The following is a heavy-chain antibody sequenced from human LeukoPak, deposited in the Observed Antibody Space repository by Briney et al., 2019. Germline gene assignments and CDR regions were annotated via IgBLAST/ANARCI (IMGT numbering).Heavy chain of an antibody. V-gene: IGHV4-30-4*01. CDR3: ARLWFGELSPLFDY. Sequence: PSQTLSLTCTVSGGSISSGDYYWSWIRQPPGKGLEWIGYIYYSGSTYYNPSLKSRVTISVDTSKNQFSLKLSSVTAADTAVYYYARLWFGELSPLFDYWGQGTLVTVSS. J-gene: IGHJ4*02. CDR2: IYYSGST. D-gene: IGHD3-10*01. CDR1: GGSISSGDYY.